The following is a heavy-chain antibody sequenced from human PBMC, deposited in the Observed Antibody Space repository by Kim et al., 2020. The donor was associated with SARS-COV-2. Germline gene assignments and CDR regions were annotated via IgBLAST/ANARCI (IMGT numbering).Heavy chain of an antibody. CDR1: GYSFTSYW. J-gene: IGHJ4*02. V-gene: IGHV5-51*01. Sequence: GESLKISCKGSGYSFTSYWIGWVRQMPGKGLEWMGIIYPGDSDTRYSPSFQGQVTISADKSISTAYLQWSSLKASDTAMYYCARPMERGYSGYDQTGSVDYWGQGTLVTVSS. D-gene: IGHD5-12*01. CDR2: IYPGDSDT. CDR3: ARPMERGYSGYDQTGSVDY.